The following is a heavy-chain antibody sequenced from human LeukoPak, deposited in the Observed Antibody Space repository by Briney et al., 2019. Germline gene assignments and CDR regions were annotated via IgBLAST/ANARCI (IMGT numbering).Heavy chain of an antibody. D-gene: IGHD6-13*01. CDR2: INPNSGGT. CDR1: GYTFTGYY. J-gene: IGHJ5*02. V-gene: IGHV1-2*02. CDR3: ARDLHRAGYSSMGGFDP. Sequence: ASVKVSCKASGYTFTGYYMHWVRQAPGQGLEWMGWINPNSGGTNYAQKFQGRVTMTRDTSISTAYMELSRLRSDDTAVYYCARDLHRAGYSSMGGFDPWGQGTLVTVSS.